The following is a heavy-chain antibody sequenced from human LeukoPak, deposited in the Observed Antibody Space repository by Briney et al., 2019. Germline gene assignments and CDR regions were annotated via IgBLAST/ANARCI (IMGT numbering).Heavy chain of an antibody. CDR2: ISGSGSST. CDR1: GVTFDSYG. D-gene: IGHD6-13*01. J-gene: IGHJ4*02. CDR3: AKDGVAAAGLYYFDY. Sequence: GGSLRLSCAASGVTFDSYGMTWVRQAPGKGLEWVSSISGSGSSTYYADSVKGRFTISRDNSKNTLYLQMNSLRAEDTAVYYCAKDGVAAAGLYYFDYWGQGTLVTVSS. V-gene: IGHV3-23*01.